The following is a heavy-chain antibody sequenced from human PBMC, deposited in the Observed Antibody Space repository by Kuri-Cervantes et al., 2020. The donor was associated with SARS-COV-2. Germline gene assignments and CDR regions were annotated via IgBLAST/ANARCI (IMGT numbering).Heavy chain of an antibody. CDR1: GFTVSSNY. D-gene: IGHD4-23*01. Sequence: GESLKISCAASGFTVSSNYMSWVRQAPGKGLEWVSVIYSGGSTYYADSVKGRFTISRDNSKNTLYLKMNSLRAEDTAVYHCAREVRTVGYYYYMDVWGKGTTVTVSS. CDR2: IYSGGST. V-gene: IGHV3-53*01. CDR3: AREVRTVGYYYYMDV. J-gene: IGHJ6*03.